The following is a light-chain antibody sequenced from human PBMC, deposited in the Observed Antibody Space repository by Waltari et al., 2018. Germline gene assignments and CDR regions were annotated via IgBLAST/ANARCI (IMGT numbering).Light chain of an antibody. J-gene: IGLJ3*02. CDR3: QASDDTGTYGV. V-gene: IGLV3-25*03. CDR1: ALPKQY. Sequence: SYELTQPPSVSVSPGQTARITCSGDALPKQYVYWYQQKPGQAPVVVIYKDIERPSDIPERCSGSTSGTIVTLTISGVQAEDEADYYCQASDDTGTYGVFGGGTKLTVL. CDR2: KDI.